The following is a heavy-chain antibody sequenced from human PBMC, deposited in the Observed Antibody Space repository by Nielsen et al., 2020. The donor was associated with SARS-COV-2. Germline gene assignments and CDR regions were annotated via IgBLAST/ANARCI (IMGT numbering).Heavy chain of an antibody. CDR3: ARSGYCSGGSCYPYYFDY. J-gene: IGHJ4*02. Sequence: SETLSLTCAVYGGSFSGYYWSWIRQPPGKGLEWIGEINHSGSTNYNPSLKSRVTISVDTSKNQFSLKLSSVTAADTAVYYCARSGYCSGGSCYPYYFDYWGQGTLVTVSS. CDR1: GGSFSGYY. V-gene: IGHV4-34*01. D-gene: IGHD2-15*01. CDR2: INHSGST.